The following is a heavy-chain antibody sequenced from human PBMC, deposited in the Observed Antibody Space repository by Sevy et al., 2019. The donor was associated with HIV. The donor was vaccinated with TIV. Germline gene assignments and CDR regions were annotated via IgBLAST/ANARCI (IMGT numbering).Heavy chain of an antibody. CDR3: ARVGGGGYYDPWSGYLEFDP. Sequence: GGHLRLSCVGSGFSFSSDAMSWVRQAPGKGLQWVATVSASGGSTYYADSVRGRFSITRDNSKNTLYVKMNSLRAEDTAVYYCARVGGGGYYDPWSGYLEFDPWGQGTLVTVSS. V-gene: IGHV3-23*01. CDR2: VSASGGST. D-gene: IGHD3-3*01. J-gene: IGHJ5*02. CDR1: GFSFSSDA.